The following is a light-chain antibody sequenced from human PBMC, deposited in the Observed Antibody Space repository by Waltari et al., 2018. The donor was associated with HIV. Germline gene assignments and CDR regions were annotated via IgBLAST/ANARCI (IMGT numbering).Light chain of an antibody. Sequence: QSALTQPASVSGFLGKSITLSCTGISPDSRFYQFLSCYQQYPGNIPRLIIFDINNRPSGVSDHFSGSRSGKSAALTFSGLQSGDEAHYYCASNRLDYTLIFGGGTKLTVL. CDR3: ASNRLDYTLI. CDR2: DIN. CDR1: SPDSRFYQF. V-gene: IGLV2-14*03. J-gene: IGLJ2*01.